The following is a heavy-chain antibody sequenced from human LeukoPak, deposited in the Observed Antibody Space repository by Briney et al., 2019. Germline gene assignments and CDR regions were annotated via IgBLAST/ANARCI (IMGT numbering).Heavy chain of an antibody. D-gene: IGHD3-10*01. CDR3: ARGAHYYGSGSN. CDR1: GFTFSSYS. V-gene: IGHV3-21*05. CDR2: ISSSSSYT. J-gene: IGHJ4*02. Sequence: GGSLRLSCAVSGFTFSSYSMSWVRQAPGKGLEWVSYISSSSSYTNYADSVKGRFTISRDNAKNSLYLQMNSLRAEDTAVYYCARGAHYYGSGSNWGQGTLVTVSS.